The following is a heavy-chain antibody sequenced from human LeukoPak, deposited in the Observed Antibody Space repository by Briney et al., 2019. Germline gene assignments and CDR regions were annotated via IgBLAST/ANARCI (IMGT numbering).Heavy chain of an antibody. CDR3: AKDSGGTAVDLDY. D-gene: IGHD2-15*01. CDR1: GFTISNYA. Sequence: PGGSLRISCAASGFTISNYARTWVRQDPGKGLEWVSVVSGNGGSTYYADSVKGRFTISRDNSKNTLYLQMSSLRVEDTAVYYCAKDSGGTAVDLDYWGQGTLVTVSS. J-gene: IGHJ4*02. V-gene: IGHV3-23*01. CDR2: VSGNGGST.